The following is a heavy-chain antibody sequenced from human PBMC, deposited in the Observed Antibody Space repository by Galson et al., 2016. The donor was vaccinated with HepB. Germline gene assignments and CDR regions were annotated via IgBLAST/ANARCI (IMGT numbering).Heavy chain of an antibody. D-gene: IGHD2-21*01. CDR3: ARRIVVAPSDWFDP. CDR2: INKDGSQI. V-gene: IGHV3-7*02. CDR1: GFTFRNSW. Sequence: SLRLSCAASGFTFRNSWMSWVRQAPGRGLEWVADINKDGSQILFADSLKGRFTISRDNAKKSVYLQMNSLRAEDTAVYYCARRIVVAPSDWFDPWGQGTLVTVSS. J-gene: IGHJ5*02.